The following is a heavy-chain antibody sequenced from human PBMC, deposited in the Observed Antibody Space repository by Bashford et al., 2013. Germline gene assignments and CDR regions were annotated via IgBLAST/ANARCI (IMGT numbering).Heavy chain of an antibody. CDR3: ARQVGAATHNWFDP. Sequence: WVRQMPGKGLEWMGIIYPGDSDTRYSPSFQGQVTISADKSISTAYLQWSSLKASDTAMYYCARQVGAATHNWFDPVGPGEPWSTVSS. D-gene: IGHD3-16*01. CDR2: IYPGDSDT. J-gene: IGHJ5*02. V-gene: IGHV5-51*01.